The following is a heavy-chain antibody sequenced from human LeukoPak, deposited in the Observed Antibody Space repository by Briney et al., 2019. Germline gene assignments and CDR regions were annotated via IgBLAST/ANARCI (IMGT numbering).Heavy chain of an antibody. V-gene: IGHV1-46*01. D-gene: IGHD3-3*01. CDR1: GYTFTSYY. CDR3: ARDYGFFEGYYVGDAFDI. J-gene: IGHJ3*02. Sequence: ASVKVSCKASGYTFTSYYMHWVRQAPGQGLEWMGIINPSGGSTSYAQKFQGRVTMTRDTSTSTVYMELSSLRSEDTAVYYCARDYGFFEGYYVGDAFDIWGQGTMVTVSS. CDR2: INPSGGST.